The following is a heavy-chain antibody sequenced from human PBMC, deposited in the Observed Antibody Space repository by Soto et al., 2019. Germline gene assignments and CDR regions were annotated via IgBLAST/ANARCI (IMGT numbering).Heavy chain of an antibody. CDR3: ARSKVVIQRDAFDI. D-gene: IGHD3-22*01. J-gene: IGHJ3*02. CDR1: GGSISSGGYY. V-gene: IGHV4-31*03. Sequence: QVQLQESGPGLVKPSQTLSLTCTVSGGSISSGGYYWSWIRQHPGKGLEWIGYIYYSGSTYYNPSLKSRVTISVDTSKNQFSLKLSSVTAADTAVYYCARSKVVIQRDAFDIWGQGTMVTVSS. CDR2: IYYSGST.